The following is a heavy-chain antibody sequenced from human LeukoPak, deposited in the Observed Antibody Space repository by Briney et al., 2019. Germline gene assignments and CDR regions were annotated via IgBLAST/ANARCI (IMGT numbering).Heavy chain of an antibody. CDR2: IYWDDDK. CDR3: AHRGIASRGYYDIFDF. V-gene: IGHV2-5*02. D-gene: IGHD3-9*01. CDR1: GFSVSTSGVG. Sequence: SGPTLVKPTQTLTLTCTLSGFSVSTSGVGVGWIRQPPGKALEWLALIYWDDDKRYNPSLKNRVTITKDTSKSQVVLTMTNMDPVDTATYYCAHRGIASRGYYDIFDFWGQGTLVTVSS. J-gene: IGHJ4*02.